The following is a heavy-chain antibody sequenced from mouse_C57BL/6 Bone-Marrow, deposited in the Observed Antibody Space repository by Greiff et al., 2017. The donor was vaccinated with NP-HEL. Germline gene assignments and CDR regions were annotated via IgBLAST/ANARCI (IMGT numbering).Heavy chain of an antibody. CDR1: GFSLTDYG. Sequence: QVHVKQSGPGLVAPSQSLSITCTVSGFSLTDYGVNWVRQPPGKGLEWLGMIWGDGSTDYNSALKSRLSISKDNSKSQVFLKMNSLQTDDTASYYCASYRRGAMDYWGQGTSVTVSS. J-gene: IGHJ4*01. V-gene: IGHV2-6-7*01. CDR3: ASYRRGAMDY. D-gene: IGHD2-14*01. CDR2: IWGDGST.